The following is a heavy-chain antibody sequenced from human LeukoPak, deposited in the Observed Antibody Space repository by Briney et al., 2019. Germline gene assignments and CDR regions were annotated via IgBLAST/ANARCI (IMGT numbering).Heavy chain of an antibody. J-gene: IGHJ3*02. CDR3: ARLPDRYNLGRAFDI. V-gene: IGHV4-39*01. CDR1: GGSISSSSYY. CDR2: IYYSGST. Sequence: SETLSLTCTVSGGSISSSSYYWGWIRQPPGKGLEWIGSIYYSGSTYYNPSLKSRVTISVDTSKNQFSLKLSSVTAADTAVYYCARLPDRYNLGRAFDIWGQGTMVTVSS. D-gene: IGHD5-24*01.